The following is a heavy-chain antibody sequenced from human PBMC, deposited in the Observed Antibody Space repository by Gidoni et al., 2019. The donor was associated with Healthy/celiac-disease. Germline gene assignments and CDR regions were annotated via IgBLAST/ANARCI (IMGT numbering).Heavy chain of an antibody. D-gene: IGHD1-7*01. CDR2: IYYSGST. CDR3: ARGLELRPLDY. V-gene: IGHV4-39*01. J-gene: IGHJ4*02. Sequence: QLQLQESCPALVKPSETLSLTCTVSGGSISSSSYYWGWIRQPPGKGLEWIGSIYYSGSTYYNPSLKSRVTISVDTSKNQFSLKLSSVTAADTAVYYCARGLELRPLDYWGQGTLVTVSS. CDR1: GGSISSSSYY.